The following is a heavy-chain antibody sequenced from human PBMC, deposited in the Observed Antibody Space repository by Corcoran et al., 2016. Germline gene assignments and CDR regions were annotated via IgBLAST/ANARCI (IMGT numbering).Heavy chain of an antibody. CDR1: GFPFSNYW. CDR3: VRGPKYKRGGVDY. J-gene: IGHJ4*02. V-gene: IGHV3-74*01. CDR2: SNGVGSSS. D-gene: IGHD3-10*01. Sequence: EVQLVESGGGLVQPGGSLRLSCAASGFPFSNYWMHWVRQVPRKGLGGVTRSNGVGSSSSYADSVTGRFPISRDHAKNTLYRQMNSLRAEYTAVYYCVRGPKYKRGGVDYWGQGTLVTVSS.